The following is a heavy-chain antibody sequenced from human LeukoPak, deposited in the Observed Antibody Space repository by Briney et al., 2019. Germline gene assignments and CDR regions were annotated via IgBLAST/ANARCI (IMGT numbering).Heavy chain of an antibody. Sequence: GGPLRLSCAASGFTFSSYGMHWVRQAPGKGLEWVAVISYDGSNKYYADSVKGRFTISRDNSKNTLYLQMNSLRAEDTAVYYCAKDDRGYYYGSGSYLGSAFDIWGQGTVVTVSS. CDR2: ISYDGSNK. CDR3: AKDDRGYYYGSGSYLGSAFDI. D-gene: IGHD3-10*01. J-gene: IGHJ3*02. V-gene: IGHV3-30*18. CDR1: GFTFSSYG.